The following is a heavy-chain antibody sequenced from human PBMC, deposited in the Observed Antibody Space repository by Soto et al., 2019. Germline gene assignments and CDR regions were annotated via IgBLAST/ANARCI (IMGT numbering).Heavy chain of an antibody. V-gene: IGHV1-69*05. Sequence: ASVKVSCKASGGTFSSYAISWVRQAPAQGLEWMGGIIPIFGTANYAQKFQGRVTMTRDTSTSTVYMELSSLRSEDTAVYYCATRDPGHDWGQGNLVTVSS. CDR1: GGTFSSYA. CDR2: IIPIFGTA. J-gene: IGHJ4*02. D-gene: IGHD5-12*01. CDR3: ATRDPGHD.